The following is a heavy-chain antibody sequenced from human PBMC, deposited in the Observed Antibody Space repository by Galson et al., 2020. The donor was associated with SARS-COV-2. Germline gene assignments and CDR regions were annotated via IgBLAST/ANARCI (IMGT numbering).Heavy chain of an antibody. CDR1: GYTFTNYG. V-gene: IGHV1-18*01. J-gene: IGHJ5*02. CDR3: ARDGCSGGRCYTQNWFDP. CDR2: ISAYDGNT. D-gene: IGHD2-15*01. Sequence: ASVKVSCKASGYTFTNYGISWVRQGPGQGLEWMGWISAYDGNTKYAQKLQGRVSMTTDTSTSTAYMELRSLRSDDTAVYYCARDGCSGGRCYTQNWFDPWGQGTLVTVSS.